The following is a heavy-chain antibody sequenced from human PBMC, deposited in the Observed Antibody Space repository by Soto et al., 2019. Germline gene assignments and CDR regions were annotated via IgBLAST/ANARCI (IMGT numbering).Heavy chain of an antibody. J-gene: IGHJ4*02. CDR1: GGSISNYY. CDR2: IYSSGSI. CDR3: ARDHPHSYGVYYFDY. D-gene: IGHD5-18*01. V-gene: IGHV4-59*13. Sequence: SETLSLTCTVSGGSISNYYWNWIRQSPGKVLVWIGYIYSSGSIHYNPSLQNRVTISIDTSKNQVSLKVNSVTAADMAVYYCARDHPHSYGVYYFDYWGQGTPVTVS.